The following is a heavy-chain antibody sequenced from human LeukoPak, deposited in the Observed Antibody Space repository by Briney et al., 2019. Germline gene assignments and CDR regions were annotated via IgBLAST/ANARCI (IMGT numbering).Heavy chain of an antibody. CDR1: GFTFSNAW. CDR3: TRDSSGWWSKVGYFDY. D-gene: IGHD6-19*01. CDR2: IKSKTDGGTT. Sequence: GGSLRLSCAASGFTFSNAWMSWVRQAPGKGLEWVGRIKSKTDGGTTDYAAPVKGRFTISRDDSKSVAYLQMNSLKTEDTAVYYCTRDSSGWWSKVGYFDYWGQGTLVTVSS. J-gene: IGHJ4*02. V-gene: IGHV3-15*01.